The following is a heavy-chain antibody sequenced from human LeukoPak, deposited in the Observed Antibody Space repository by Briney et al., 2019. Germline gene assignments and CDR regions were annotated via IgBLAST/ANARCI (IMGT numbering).Heavy chain of an antibody. V-gene: IGHV1-2*06. CDR3: ARGVDYYDSSSYYYWFDP. Sequence: ASVKVSCKASGYTFTDDYIHWVRQAPGQGLEWMGRINFNSGGKNYAQKFRGRVTMTRDTSISTAYMELSRLKSDDTAVYYCARGVDYYDSSSYYYWFDPWGQGTLVTVSS. CDR1: GYTFTDDY. D-gene: IGHD3-22*01. J-gene: IGHJ5*02. CDR2: INFNSGGK.